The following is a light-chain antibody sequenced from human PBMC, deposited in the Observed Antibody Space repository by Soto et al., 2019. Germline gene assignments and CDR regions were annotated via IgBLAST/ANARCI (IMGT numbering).Light chain of an antibody. CDR2: SXX. V-gene: IGLV1-44*01. Sequence: QSVLTQPPAASGTPGQRVTISCSGSSPNFKRNTVSWYQQLPGTAPKLLIYSXXXXPXGVPDRFSGSKSGTSASLAISGLXXXXXXXXYCAAWDDNLIVLFGGGTKLTVL. J-gene: IGLJ2*01. CDR1: SPNFKRNT. CDR3: AAWDDNLIVL.